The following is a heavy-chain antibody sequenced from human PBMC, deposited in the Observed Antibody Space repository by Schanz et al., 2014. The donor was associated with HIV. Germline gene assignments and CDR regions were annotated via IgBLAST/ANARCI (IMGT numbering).Heavy chain of an antibody. CDR3: ARALGRFRREKRDY. Sequence: QVQLVESFFFVVQPGSSLLLSFSASFFPFLLYGMYWVRQAPGKGLEWVAVMSYDGIRKNYADSVKGRFTISRDNSKXXLXXXMXHTRAQDTAVYYCARALGRFRREKRDYWGQGTLVTVSS. CDR1: FFPFLLYG. D-gene: IGHD3-16*01. V-gene: IGHV3-30*03. CDR2: MSYDGIRK. J-gene: IGHJ4*02.